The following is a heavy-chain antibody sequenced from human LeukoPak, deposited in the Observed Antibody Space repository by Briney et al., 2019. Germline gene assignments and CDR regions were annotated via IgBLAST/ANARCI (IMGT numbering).Heavy chain of an antibody. V-gene: IGHV3-66*03. CDR1: GFSVSNYY. Sequence: GGSLRLSCAGSGFSVSNYYMNWVRQAPGKGLEWVSLIRDSGETFYADSVKGRFTISRDNSKNTVYLQMNRLRVEDTAVYFCARDRAVTQVWVEFDSWCQGALVTVSS. CDR2: IRDSGET. CDR3: ARDRAVTQVWVEFDS. D-gene: IGHD3-16*01. J-gene: IGHJ5*01.